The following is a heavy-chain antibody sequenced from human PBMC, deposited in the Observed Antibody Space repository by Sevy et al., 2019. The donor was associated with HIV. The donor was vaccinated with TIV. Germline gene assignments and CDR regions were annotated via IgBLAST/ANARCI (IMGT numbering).Heavy chain of an antibody. CDR1: GFXFGTYG. Sequence: GGSLRLSCVASGFXFGTYGMDWVRQAPGKGLEWVAVIWFDGNNKYYGDSVKGRFTISRDNSKNTLYLQMNSLRAEDTAVYYCARGSLYSSGWSEXLDXWGQGTLVTVSS. CDR2: IWFDGNNK. D-gene: IGHD6-19*01. J-gene: IGHJ4*02. V-gene: IGHV3-33*01. CDR3: ARGSLYSSGWSEXLDX.